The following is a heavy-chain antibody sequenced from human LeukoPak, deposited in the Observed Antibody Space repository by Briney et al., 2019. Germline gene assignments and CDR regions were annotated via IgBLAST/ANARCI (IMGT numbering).Heavy chain of an antibody. D-gene: IGHD6-13*01. CDR3: AKAPPRYSSSWYVNWFDP. J-gene: IGHJ5*02. CDR1: GLTFSSYA. CDR2: ISGSGGST. Sequence: GGSLRLSCAASGLTFSSYAMSWVRQAPGKGLEWVSAISGSGGSTYYADSVKGRFTISRDNSKNTLYLQMNSLRAEDTAVYYCAKAPPRYSSSWYVNWFDPWGQGTLVTVSS. V-gene: IGHV3-23*01.